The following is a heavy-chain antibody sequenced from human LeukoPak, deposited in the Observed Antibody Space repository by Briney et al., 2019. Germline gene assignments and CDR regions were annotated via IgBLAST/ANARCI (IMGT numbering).Heavy chain of an antibody. CDR1: GYTFTGYY. Sequence: ASVKVSCKASGYTFTGYYMHWVRQAPGQGLEWMGWINPNSGGTNYAQKFQGRVTMTRDTSISTAYMELSRLRSDDTAVYYCARVDIVVVPAASSGDYWGQGTLVTVSS. CDR2: INPNSGGT. J-gene: IGHJ4*02. CDR3: ARVDIVVVPAASSGDY. D-gene: IGHD2-2*03. V-gene: IGHV1-2*02.